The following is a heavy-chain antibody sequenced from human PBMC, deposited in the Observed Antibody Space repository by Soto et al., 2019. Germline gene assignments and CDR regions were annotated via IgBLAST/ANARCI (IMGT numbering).Heavy chain of an antibody. Sequence: ASVKVSCKASGFTFTSYGISWVRQAPGQGLEWMGWISPFNGNTNYAQKLQGRVTMTTDTSTSTAYMELRFLRSDDTAVYYCARDHKSSIAARWAFDDWGQGTLVTVSS. CDR1: GFTFTSYG. CDR3: ARDHKSSIAARWAFDD. CDR2: ISPFNGNT. D-gene: IGHD6-6*01. V-gene: IGHV1-18*01. J-gene: IGHJ4*02.